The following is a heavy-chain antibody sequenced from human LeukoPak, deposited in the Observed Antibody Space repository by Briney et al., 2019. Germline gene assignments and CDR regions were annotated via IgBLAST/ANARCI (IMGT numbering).Heavy chain of an antibody. J-gene: IGHJ6*03. Sequence: PSETLSLACTVSGGSISSYYWSWIRQPPGKGLEWIGYIYYSGSTNYNPSLKSRVTISVDTSKNQFSLKLSSVAAADTAVYYCARDQEAYCSSTSCYEYYYYMDVWGKGTTVTISS. CDR3: ARDQEAYCSSTSCYEYYYYMDV. D-gene: IGHD2-2*01. V-gene: IGHV4-59*01. CDR2: IYYSGST. CDR1: GGSISSYY.